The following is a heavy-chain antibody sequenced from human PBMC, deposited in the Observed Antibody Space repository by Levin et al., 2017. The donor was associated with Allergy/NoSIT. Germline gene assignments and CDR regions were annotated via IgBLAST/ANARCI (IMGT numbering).Heavy chain of an antibody. Sequence: GSLRLSCAVSGGSISSNNWWSWVRQPPGKGLEWIGEIHHSGTTNYNPSLKSRVTISVDKSKNQFSLKVSTVTAADTAVYYCATQSGWKAAYWGQGTLVTVSS. V-gene: IGHV4-4*02. J-gene: IGHJ4*02. CDR3: ATQSGWKAAY. CDR1: GGSISSNNW. CDR2: IHHSGTT. D-gene: IGHD6-19*01.